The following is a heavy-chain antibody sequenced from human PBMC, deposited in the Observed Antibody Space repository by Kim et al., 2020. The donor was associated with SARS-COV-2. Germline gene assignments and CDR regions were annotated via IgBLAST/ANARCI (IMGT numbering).Heavy chain of an antibody. CDR2: ITYSSVTT. D-gene: IGHD2-15*01. V-gene: IGHV3-23*01. Sequence: GGSLRLSCEASGFTFSSRAMTWVRQAPGKGLEWVSLITYSSVTTYYADSVRGRFAISRDNSKNTLYLQMNSLRVEDTAVYYCARILGSGNYLWGPPDYWGQGTLVTVSS. CDR3: ARILGSGNYLWGPPDY. CDR1: GFTFSSRA. J-gene: IGHJ4*02.